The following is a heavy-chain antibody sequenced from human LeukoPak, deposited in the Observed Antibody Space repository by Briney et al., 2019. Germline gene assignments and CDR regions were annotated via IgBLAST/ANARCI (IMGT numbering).Heavy chain of an antibody. Sequence: SETLSLTCTVSGGSVSSSSYYWGWIRQPPGKGLEWIGSIYYSGSTYYNPSLKSRVTISVDTSKNQFSLKLSSVTAADTAVYYCARDLRIQLSINWFDPWGQGTLVTVSS. V-gene: IGHV4-39*07. D-gene: IGHD5-18*01. CDR2: IYYSGST. CDR3: ARDLRIQLSINWFDP. CDR1: GGSVSSSSYY. J-gene: IGHJ5*02.